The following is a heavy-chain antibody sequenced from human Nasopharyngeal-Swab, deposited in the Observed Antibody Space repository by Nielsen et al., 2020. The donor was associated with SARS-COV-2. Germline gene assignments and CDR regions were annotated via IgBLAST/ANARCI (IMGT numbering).Heavy chain of an antibody. CDR3: ARQGDYDILTGYGY. Sequence: SGPTLVKPTQTLTLTCTFSGSSLSTSGAGVGWIRQPPGKALEWLALIYWDDDKRYSPSLKSRLTITKDTSKNQVVLTMTNMDPVDTATYYCARQGDYDILTGYGYWGQGTLVTVSS. J-gene: IGHJ4*02. CDR1: GSSLSTSGAG. V-gene: IGHV2-5*02. CDR2: IYWDDDK. D-gene: IGHD3-9*01.